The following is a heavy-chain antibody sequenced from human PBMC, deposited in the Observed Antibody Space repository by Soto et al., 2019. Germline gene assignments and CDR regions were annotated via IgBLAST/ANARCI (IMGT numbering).Heavy chain of an antibody. J-gene: IGHJ6*03. CDR1: GYTFTSYA. CDR2: INAGNGNT. D-gene: IGHD6-19*01. CDR3: ARATGDLIAVAGPGAGYYYYYMDV. Sequence: ASVKVSCKASGYTFTSYAMHWVRQAPGQRLEWMGWINAGNGNTKYSQKFQGRVTITRDTSASTAYMELSSLRSEDTAVYYCARATGDLIAVAGPGAGYYYYYMDVWGKGTTVTVSS. V-gene: IGHV1-3*01.